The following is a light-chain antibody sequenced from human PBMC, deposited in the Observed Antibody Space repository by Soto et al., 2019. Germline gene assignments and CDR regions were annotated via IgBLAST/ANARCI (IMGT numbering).Light chain of an antibody. CDR1: QSVFSS. Sequence: EIVMTQSPATLSVSPGERATLSCRAGQSVFSSLAWFQQKPGQAPRLLIYGAATRATGIPARFSGSGSGTEFTLTISSLQSEDLAVYYCQQYHNWPAFGQGTKV. CDR3: QQYHNWPA. V-gene: IGKV3-15*01. J-gene: IGKJ1*01. CDR2: GAA.